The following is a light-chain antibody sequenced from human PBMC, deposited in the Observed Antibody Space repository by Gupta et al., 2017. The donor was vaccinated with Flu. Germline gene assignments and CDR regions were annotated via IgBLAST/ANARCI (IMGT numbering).Light chain of an antibody. CDR1: NSNIRINT. J-gene: IGLJ2*01. V-gene: IGLV1-44*01. CDR2: NTD. CDR3: VAWDDSRNGPV. Sequence: QSGVTQPPSAAGTPGQRVTISCSGSNSNIRINTVNWYQMVPGTAPKLLIYNTDQRPSGVPDRFSASKSGASASLAISGLQAEDEAEYYCVAWDDSRNGPVFGGGTKLTVL.